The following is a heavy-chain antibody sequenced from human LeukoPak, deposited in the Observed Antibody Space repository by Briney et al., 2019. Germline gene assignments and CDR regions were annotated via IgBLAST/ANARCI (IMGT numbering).Heavy chain of an antibody. CDR3: ARGTLRGNNGAYGMDV. J-gene: IGHJ6*02. V-gene: IGHV4-4*08. D-gene: IGHD3-16*01. CDR2: IYNSGST. Sequence: SETLSLTCTVSGGPISGYYWSWIRQPPGTGLEWIGYIYNSGSTKYNPSLESRVSISLDPSNNQFSLRLTSVTAADTAVYYCARGTLRGNNGAYGMDVWGQGTTVTVS. CDR1: GGPISGYY.